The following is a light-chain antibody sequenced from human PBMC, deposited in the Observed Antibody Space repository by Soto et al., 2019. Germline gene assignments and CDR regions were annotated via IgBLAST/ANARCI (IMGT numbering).Light chain of an antibody. CDR3: SSYTSTNFMI. Sequence: QSALTQPASVSGSPGQSITISCTGSSSDIGDYKYVSWYKHHPGKAPKLMIYDVSNRPSGVSNRFSGSKSGNTASLTISGLQAEDEADYYCSSYTSTNFMIFGGGTKLTVL. J-gene: IGLJ2*01. V-gene: IGLV2-14*03. CDR1: SSDIGDYKY. CDR2: DVS.